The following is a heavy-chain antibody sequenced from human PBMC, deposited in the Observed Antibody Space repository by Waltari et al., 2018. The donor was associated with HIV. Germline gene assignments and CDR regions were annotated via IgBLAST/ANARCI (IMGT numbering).Heavy chain of an antibody. CDR1: GFTFSSYG. V-gene: IGHV3-23*04. CDR2: ISGSGGRT. Sequence: EVQLVESGGGLAQPGGSQRLSCEASGFTFSSYGMSWVRQAPGKGLEWVSGISGSGGRTFYTDSVKGRFTISRDNSKNTLYLQMNSLRAEDTALYYCAKDPNPHFNWGQGALVTVSS. J-gene: IGHJ4*02. CDR3: AKDPNPHFN.